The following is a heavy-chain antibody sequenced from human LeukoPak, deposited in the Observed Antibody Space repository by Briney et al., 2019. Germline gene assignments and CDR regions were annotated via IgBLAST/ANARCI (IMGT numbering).Heavy chain of an antibody. CDR2: IWYDGSNK. V-gene: IGHV3-33*01. CDR3: ARGNYYDILTGFDY. CDR1: GFTFSSYG. D-gene: IGHD3-9*01. Sequence: GGSLRLSCAASGFTFSSYGMHWVRQAPGKGLEWVAVIWYDGSNKYYADSVKGRFTISRDNSKNTLYLQMNSLRAEDTAVYYCARGNYYDILTGFDYWGQGTLVTVSS. J-gene: IGHJ4*02.